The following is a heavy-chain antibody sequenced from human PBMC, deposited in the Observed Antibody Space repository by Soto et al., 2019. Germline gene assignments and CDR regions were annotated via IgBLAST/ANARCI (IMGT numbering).Heavy chain of an antibody. Sequence: QVQLVQSGAEVKKPGSSVKVSCKASGGTFSSYAISWVRQAPGQGLEWMGGIIPIFRTANYAQKFQGRVTITADEFTSTAYMELSSLRSEDTAVYYCARGGGGYCSGGSCFREYYFDYWGQGTLVTVSS. D-gene: IGHD2-15*01. CDR1: GGTFSSYA. V-gene: IGHV1-69*01. CDR3: ARGGGGYCSGGSCFREYYFDY. CDR2: IIPIFRTA. J-gene: IGHJ4*02.